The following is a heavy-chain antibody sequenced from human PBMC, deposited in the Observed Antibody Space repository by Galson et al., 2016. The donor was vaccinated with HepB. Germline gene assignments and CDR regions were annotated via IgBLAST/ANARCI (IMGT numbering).Heavy chain of an antibody. J-gene: IGHJ5*02. CDR3: AKRPRRLGDNWFDP. CDR1: GFTFNSYA. D-gene: IGHD3-16*01. V-gene: IGHV3-23*01. CDR2: ISGSGGNT. Sequence: SLRLSCAASGFTFNSYAMSWVRQAPGKGLEWVSTISGSGGNTYYADSVKGRFTISRDNSKNTLYLQMNSLRAEDTAVYYCAKRPRRLGDNWFDPWGQGTLVTVSS.